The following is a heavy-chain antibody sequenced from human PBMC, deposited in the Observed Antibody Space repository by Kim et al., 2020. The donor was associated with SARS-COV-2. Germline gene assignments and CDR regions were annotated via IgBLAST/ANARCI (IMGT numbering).Heavy chain of an antibody. D-gene: IGHD6-13*01. CDR1: GYTFTNYW. V-gene: IGHV5-51*01. CDR3: ARAEGSSWFGTYATY. J-gene: IGHJ4*02. Sequence: GESLKISCKTSGYTFTNYWIGWVRQTPGKGLEWMGIIYPGDSDARYNPSFQGQVTISVDKSISTAYLQWNGLRASDTALYYCARAEGSSWFGTYATYWGQGTLFTVSS. CDR2: IYPGDSDA.